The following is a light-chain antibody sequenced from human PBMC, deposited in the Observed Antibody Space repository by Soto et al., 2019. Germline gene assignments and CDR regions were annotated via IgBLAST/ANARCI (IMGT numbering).Light chain of an antibody. J-gene: IGKJ4*01. CDR3: MQALQTPLT. CDR2: LGS. V-gene: IGKV2-28*01. CDR1: QNLLNSNGYNY. Sequence: DIVMTQSPLSLPVTPGEPASISCRSSQNLLNSNGYNYLDWYVQKPGQSPQLLIYLGSSRASGVPDRFSSSGSGTDFTLKISRVEAEDVGVYYCMQALQTPLTFGGGTMVEIK.